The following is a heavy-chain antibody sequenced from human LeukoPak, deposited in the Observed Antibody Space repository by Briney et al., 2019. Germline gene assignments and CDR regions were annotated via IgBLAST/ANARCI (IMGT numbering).Heavy chain of an antibody. CDR2: LHTNEET. J-gene: IGHJ4*02. V-gene: IGHV4-4*07. D-gene: IGHD4-23*01. CDR1: GGSINGHY. CDR3: TRESVAVGTRYFDY. Sequence: ETLSLTFTVSGGSINGHYWTWIRQSTGKGLEWIGRLHTNEETIYNPSFKSRVTMSRDTSTNQFSLKLTSVTAADTAVYYCTRESVAVGTRYFDYWGQGILVTVSS.